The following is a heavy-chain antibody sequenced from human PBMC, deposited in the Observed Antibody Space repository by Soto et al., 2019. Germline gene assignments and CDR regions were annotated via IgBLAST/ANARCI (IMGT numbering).Heavy chain of an antibody. CDR2: IIPIFGTA. Sequence: SVKVSCKASGGTFSSYAISWVRQAPGQGLEWMGGIIPIFGTANYAQKFQGRVTITADESTSTAYMELSSLRSEDTAVYYCARDGRDTAMSSDYYGMDVWGQGTTVTVSS. J-gene: IGHJ6*02. CDR3: ARDGRDTAMSSDYYGMDV. V-gene: IGHV1-69*13. CDR1: GGTFSSYA. D-gene: IGHD5-18*01.